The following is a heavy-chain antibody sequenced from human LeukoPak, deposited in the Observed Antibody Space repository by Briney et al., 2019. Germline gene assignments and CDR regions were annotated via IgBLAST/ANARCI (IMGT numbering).Heavy chain of an antibody. CDR2: ISGSGGST. Sequence: SGGSLRLSCAASGFTFSSYAMSWVRQAPGKGLEWVSAISGSGGSTYYADSVKGRFTISRDNSKNTLYLQMNSLRAEDTAVYYCAKAISDSSGYYRKIDAFDIWGQGTMVTVSS. CDR3: AKAISDSSGYYRKIDAFDI. D-gene: IGHD3-22*01. V-gene: IGHV3-23*01. J-gene: IGHJ3*02. CDR1: GFTFSSYA.